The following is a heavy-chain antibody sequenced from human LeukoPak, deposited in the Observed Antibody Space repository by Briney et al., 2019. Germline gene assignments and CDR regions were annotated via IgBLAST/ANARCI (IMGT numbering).Heavy chain of an antibody. CDR3: ARETYCGADCYSGFDY. V-gene: IGHV4-59*01. CDR2: IYYSGST. Sequence: SETLSLTCTVSGGSISSYYWSWFRQPPGKGLEWIGYIYYSGSTNYNPSLKSRVTISVDTSKNQFSLKLSSVTAADTAVYYCARETYCGADCYSGFDYWGQGTLVTVSS. J-gene: IGHJ4*02. D-gene: IGHD2-21*02. CDR1: GGSISSYY.